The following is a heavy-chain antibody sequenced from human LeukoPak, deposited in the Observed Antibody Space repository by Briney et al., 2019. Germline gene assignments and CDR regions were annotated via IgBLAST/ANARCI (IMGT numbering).Heavy chain of an antibody. Sequence: ASVKVSCKASGYTFTSYDINWVRQATGQGREWMGWMNPNSGNTGYAQKFQGRVTMTRNTSIRTAYMELSSLRSEDTAVYYCASGYCSGGSCYGYYYYYGMDVWGQGTTVTVSS. V-gene: IGHV1-8*01. J-gene: IGHJ6*02. D-gene: IGHD2-15*01. CDR2: MNPNSGNT. CDR3: ASGYCSGGSCYGYYYYYGMDV. CDR1: GYTFTSYD.